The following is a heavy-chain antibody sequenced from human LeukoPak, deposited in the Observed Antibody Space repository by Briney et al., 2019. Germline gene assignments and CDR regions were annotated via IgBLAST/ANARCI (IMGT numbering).Heavy chain of an antibody. D-gene: IGHD4-23*01. CDR2: IQAGGDEK. V-gene: IGHV3-30*02. CDR3: ARDTPGYGGDDFDY. J-gene: IGHJ4*02. CDR1: GFTFRKYG. Sequence: AGGSLRLSCAASGFTFRKYGMHWVRQAPGKGLEWMTFIQAGGDEKYYAESVKGRFTVSRDNSKNTLYLQMNSLRAEDTAVYYCARDTPGYGGDDFDYWGQGALVTVSS.